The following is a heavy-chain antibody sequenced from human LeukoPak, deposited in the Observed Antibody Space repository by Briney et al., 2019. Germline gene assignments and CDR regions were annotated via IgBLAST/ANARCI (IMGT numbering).Heavy chain of an antibody. Sequence: GGSLRLSCAASGFSFSSYGMHWVRQAPGKGLEWVAVISYDGSNKYYADSVKGRFTISRDNPKNTLYLQMNSLRPEDTAVYYCARDISVVTAGARYFDYWGQGTLVTVSS. CDR1: GFSFSSYG. CDR3: ARDISVVTAGARYFDY. V-gene: IGHV3-30*03. CDR2: ISYDGSNK. D-gene: IGHD4/OR15-4a*01. J-gene: IGHJ4*02.